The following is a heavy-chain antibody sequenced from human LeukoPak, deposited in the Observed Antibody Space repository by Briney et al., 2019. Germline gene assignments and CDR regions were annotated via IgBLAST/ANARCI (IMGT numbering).Heavy chain of an antibody. Sequence: SETLSLTCTVSGGSISSGDYYWSWIRQPPGKGLEWIGYIYYSGSTYYNPSLKSRVTISVDTSKNQFSLKLSSVTAADTAVYYCARDGSRGYSYGYSYYYGMDVWGQGTTVTVSS. CDR1: GGSISSGDYY. CDR2: IYYSGST. CDR3: ARDGSRGYSYGYSYYYGMDV. J-gene: IGHJ6*02. D-gene: IGHD5-18*01. V-gene: IGHV4-30-4*01.